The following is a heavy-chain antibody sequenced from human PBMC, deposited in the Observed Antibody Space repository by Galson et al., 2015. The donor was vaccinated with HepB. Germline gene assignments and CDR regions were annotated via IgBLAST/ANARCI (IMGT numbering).Heavy chain of an antibody. D-gene: IGHD2-8*01. CDR2: IKQDGSEK. V-gene: IGHV3-7*03. CDR1: GFSFNSYW. Sequence: SLRLSCATPGFSFNSYWMSWVRQAPGKGLDWVANIKQDGSEKYYVDSVKGRFTISRDNAKNSLYLQMNSLRAEDTAVYYCARDQGEKYARGWFDFWGQGILVTVPS. J-gene: IGHJ5*01. CDR3: ARDQGEKYARGWFDF.